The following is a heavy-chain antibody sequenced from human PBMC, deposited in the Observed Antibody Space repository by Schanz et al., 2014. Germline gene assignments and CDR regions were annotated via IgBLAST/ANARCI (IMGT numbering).Heavy chain of an antibody. CDR1: GYTFTDYH. V-gene: IGHV1-18*01. J-gene: IGHJ4*02. CDR3: ARDFSAYVGNYFDY. CDR2: INGYNGHT. D-gene: IGHD5-12*01. Sequence: QVQLVQSGAEVKKPGASVKVSCKASGYTFTDYHIHWVRQAPGQGLEWMGWINGYNGHTLYAQKFQGRVTMTTDTSTSTSYMELTSLRFDDTAVYYCARDFSAYVGNYFDYWGQGTLVTVSS.